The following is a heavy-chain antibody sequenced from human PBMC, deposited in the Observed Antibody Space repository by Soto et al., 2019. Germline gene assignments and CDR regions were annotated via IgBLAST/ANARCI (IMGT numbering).Heavy chain of an antibody. Sequence: ASVKVSCKASGGTFSSYTISWVRQAPGQGLEWMGRIIPILGIANYAQKFQGRVTITADKSTSTAYMELSSLRSEDTAVYYCARDRRVEGVVVAAHPFDPWGQGTLVTVSS. V-gene: IGHV1-69*04. CDR3: ARDRRVEGVVVAAHPFDP. CDR2: IIPILGIA. CDR1: GGTFSSYT. J-gene: IGHJ5*02. D-gene: IGHD2-15*01.